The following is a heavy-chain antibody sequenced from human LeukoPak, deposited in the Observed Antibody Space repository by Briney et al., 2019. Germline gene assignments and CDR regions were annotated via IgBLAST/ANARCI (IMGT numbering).Heavy chain of an antibody. CDR1: GGSISSSSYY. CDR2: IYYSGSI. J-gene: IGHJ6*03. CDR3: ARNGEGYYYMDV. V-gene: IGHV4-39*07. Sequence: SETLSLTCTVSGGSISSSSYYWGWIRQPPGKGLEWIGSIYYSGSIYYNPSLKSRVTMSVDTSKNQFSLKLSSVTAVDTAVYYCARNGEGYYYMDVWGKGTTVTVSS. D-gene: IGHD2-8*01.